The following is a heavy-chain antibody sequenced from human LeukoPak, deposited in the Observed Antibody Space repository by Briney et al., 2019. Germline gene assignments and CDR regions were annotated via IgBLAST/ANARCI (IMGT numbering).Heavy chain of an antibody. D-gene: IGHD1-26*01. CDR1: GGSFSGYY. CDR2: IYYSGST. Sequence: SETLSLTCAVYGGSFSGYYWSWIRQPPGKGLEWIGYIYYSGSTNYNPSLKSRVTLSVDTSKNQFSLKLSSVTAADTAVYYCARGGSVEWELLGYWGQGTLVTVSS. V-gene: IGHV4-59*01. CDR3: ARGGSVEWELLGY. J-gene: IGHJ4*02.